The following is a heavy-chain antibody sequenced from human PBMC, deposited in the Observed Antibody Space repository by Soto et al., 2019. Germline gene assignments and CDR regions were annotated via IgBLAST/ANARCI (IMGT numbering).Heavy chain of an antibody. CDR3: TESRSGWGLDS. CDR2: ISYDGANK. J-gene: IGHJ4*02. V-gene: IGHV3-30-3*01. D-gene: IGHD6-19*01. Sequence: QEQLVESGGGVVQPGESLRLSCAASGFAFYASAMHWVRQAPGKGLEWVAAISYDGANKYHADSVKGRFTISRDNSKNSLYLQMTRLRSEDTAIYYWTESRSGWGLDSWGQGALVSVSS. CDR1: GFAFYASA.